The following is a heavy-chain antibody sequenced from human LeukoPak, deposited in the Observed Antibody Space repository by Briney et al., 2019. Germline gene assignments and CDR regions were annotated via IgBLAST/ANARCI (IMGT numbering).Heavy chain of an antibody. D-gene: IGHD2-21*02. CDR2: INPNSGGT. CDR1: GYTFTVYY. Sequence: GASVKVSCKASGYTFTVYYIHWVRQAPGHGVEWMGWINPNSGGTNYAQKFQGRVTMTRDTSISTAYMELSRLRSDDTAVYYCARGTYCGGDCIGNWGQGTLVIVSS. CDR3: ARGTYCGGDCIGN. V-gene: IGHV1-2*02. J-gene: IGHJ4*02.